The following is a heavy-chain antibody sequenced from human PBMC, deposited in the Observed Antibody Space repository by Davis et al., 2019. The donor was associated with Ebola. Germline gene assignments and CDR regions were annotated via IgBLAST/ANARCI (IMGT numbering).Heavy chain of an antibody. D-gene: IGHD6-19*01. CDR2: ISGSGGST. V-gene: IGHV3-23*01. CDR1: GFTFSSYS. CDR3: AKNGGIVAVAAPEN. Sequence: GESLKISCAASGFTFSSYSMNWVRQAPGKGLEWVSAISGSGGSTYYADSVKGRFTISRDNSKNTLYLQMNSLRAEDTAVYYCAKNGGIVAVAAPENWGQGTLVTVSS. J-gene: IGHJ4*02.